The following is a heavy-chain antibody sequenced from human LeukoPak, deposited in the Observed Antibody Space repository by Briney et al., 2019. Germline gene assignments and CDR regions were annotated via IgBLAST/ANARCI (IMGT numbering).Heavy chain of an antibody. V-gene: IGHV4-59*11. CDR3: AREHRDIVVVPAAIPWLDP. CDR2: IYYSGST. CDR1: GGSISSHY. D-gene: IGHD2-2*02. J-gene: IGHJ5*02. Sequence: SETLSLTCTVSGGSISSHYWSWIRQPPGKGLEWIGYIYYSGSTNYNPSLKSRVTISVDTSKNQFSLKLSSVTAADTAVYYCAREHRDIVVVPAAIPWLDPWGQGTLVTVSS.